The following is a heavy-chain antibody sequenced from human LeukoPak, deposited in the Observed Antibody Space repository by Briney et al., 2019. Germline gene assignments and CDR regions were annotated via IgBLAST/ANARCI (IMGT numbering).Heavy chain of an antibody. CDR1: GGSISSYY. CDR3: ARDLMDTAMVDY. D-gene: IGHD5-18*01. V-gene: IGHV4-59*01. Sequence: SETLSLTCTVSGGSISSYYWSWIRQPPGKGLEWIGYIYYSGSTNYNPSLKSRVTISVDTSKNQFSLKLSSVTAEDTAVYYCARDLMDTAMVDYWGQGTLVTVSS. CDR2: IYYSGST. J-gene: IGHJ4*02.